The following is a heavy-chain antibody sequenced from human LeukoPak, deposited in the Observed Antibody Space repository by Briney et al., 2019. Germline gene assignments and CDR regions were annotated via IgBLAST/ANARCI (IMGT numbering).Heavy chain of an antibody. J-gene: IGHJ5*02. CDR3: ARPAYYYDSSCYYSWWFDP. V-gene: IGHV4-59*11. Sequence: SETLSLTCTVSGGSISSHYWSWIRQPPGKGLEWIGYIYYSGSTNYNPSLKSRVTISVDTSKNQFSLKLSSVTAADTAVYYCARPAYYYDSSCYYSWWFDPWGQGTLVTVSS. CDR1: GGSISSHY. CDR2: IYYSGST. D-gene: IGHD3-22*01.